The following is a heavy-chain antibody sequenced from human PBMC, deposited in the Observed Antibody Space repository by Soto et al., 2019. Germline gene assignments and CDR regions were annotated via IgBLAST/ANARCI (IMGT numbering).Heavy chain of an antibody. CDR2: IVVGGGNT. CDR1: GFIFSTSA. CDR3: AAPPRHYQDIDGSEY. D-gene: IGHD3-10*01. J-gene: IGHJ4*02. V-gene: IGHV1-58*01. Sequence: SVKVSCKASGFIFSTSAVQWVRQARGQGLEWIGWIVVGGGNTDYAQKFQERVTITRDMSTSTVYMDLNNLRSEDTAVYYCAAPPRHYQDIDGSEYWGQGTPVTVSA.